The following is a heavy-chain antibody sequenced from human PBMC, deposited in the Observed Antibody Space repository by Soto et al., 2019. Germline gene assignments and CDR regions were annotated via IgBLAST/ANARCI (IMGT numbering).Heavy chain of an antibody. CDR2: IYYSGST. J-gene: IGHJ6*02. V-gene: IGHV4-30-4*01. Sequence: QVQLQESGPGLVKPSQTLSLTCTVSGGSISSGDYYWSWIRQPPGKGLEWIGYIYYSGSTYYNPSLKSRVTISVDTSKNQCSLKLSSVTAADTAVYYCARGQGSYSDYYYYGMDVWGQGTTVTVSS. CDR1: GGSISSGDYY. CDR3: ARGQGSYSDYYYYGMDV. D-gene: IGHD1-26*01.